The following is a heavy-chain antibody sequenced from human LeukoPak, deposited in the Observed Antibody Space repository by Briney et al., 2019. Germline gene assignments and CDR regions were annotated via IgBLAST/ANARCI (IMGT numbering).Heavy chain of an antibody. Sequence: GGSLRLSCAASGFTFSSYSMNWVRQAPGKGLEWVSSISSSSSYIYYADSVKGRFTISRDNAKNSLYLQMNSLRAEDTAMYYCARDGIMTTVTTNPYYYYGMDVWGQGTTVTVSS. J-gene: IGHJ6*02. CDR3: ARDGIMTTVTTNPYYYYGMDV. CDR2: ISSSSSYI. D-gene: IGHD4-17*01. V-gene: IGHV3-21*01. CDR1: GFTFSSYS.